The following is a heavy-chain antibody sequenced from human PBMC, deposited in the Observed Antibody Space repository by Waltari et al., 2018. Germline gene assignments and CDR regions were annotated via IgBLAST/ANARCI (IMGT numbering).Heavy chain of an antibody. CDR1: GFTFDDYA. CDR2: ISWNRGSI. V-gene: IGHV3-9*01. CDR3: AKGYYYDSSGSDY. D-gene: IGHD3-22*01. J-gene: IGHJ4*02. Sequence: EVQLVESGGGLVQPGRSLRLSCAASGFTFDDYAMHWVRQAPGKGLEWVSGISWNRGSIGYADSVKGRFTISRDNAKNSLYLQMNSLRAEDTALYYCAKGYYYDSSGSDYWGQGTLVTVSS.